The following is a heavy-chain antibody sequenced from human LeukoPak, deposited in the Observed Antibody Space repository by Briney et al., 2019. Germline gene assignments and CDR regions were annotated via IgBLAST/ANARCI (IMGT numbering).Heavy chain of an antibody. D-gene: IGHD3-9*01. CDR3: AKDGLYDILTERDAFDI. Sequence: PGQTLRLSCAGTGFTFSSYAMSWVRQAPGKGLEWVSAISGSGGSTYYTDSVKGRFTISRDNSKKTLYLQMNSLRAEDTAVYYCAKDGLYDILTERDAFDIWGQGTMATVSS. CDR2: ISGSGGST. CDR1: GFTFSSYA. V-gene: IGHV3-23*01. J-gene: IGHJ3*02.